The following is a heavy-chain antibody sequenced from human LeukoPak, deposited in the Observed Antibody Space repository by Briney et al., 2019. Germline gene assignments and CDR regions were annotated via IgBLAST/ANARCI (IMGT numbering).Heavy chain of an antibody. V-gene: IGHV4-30-2*01. CDR3: ARNQLPSSLGNWFDL. CDR1: GGSISSGGYY. Sequence: SETLSLTCTVSGGSISSGGYYWSWIRQPPGKGLEWIGYIYHSGSTYYNPSLKSRVTISVDRSKNQFSLKLSSVTAADTAVYYCARNQLPSSLGNWFDLWGQGTLVTVSS. D-gene: IGHD2-2*01. J-gene: IGHJ5*02. CDR2: IYHSGST.